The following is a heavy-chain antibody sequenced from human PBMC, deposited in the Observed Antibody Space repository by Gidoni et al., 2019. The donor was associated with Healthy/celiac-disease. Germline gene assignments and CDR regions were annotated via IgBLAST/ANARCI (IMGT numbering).Heavy chain of an antibody. D-gene: IGHD3-22*01. Sequence: QVQLVQSGAEVKKPGSSVKVSCKASGGTFSSYAISWVRPAPGQGLEWMGGIIPIFGTANYAQKFQGRVTITADKSTSTAYMELSSLRSEDTAVYYCARVESLGYYYDSSGYSADYYGMDVWGQGTTVTVS. V-gene: IGHV1-69*06. J-gene: IGHJ6*02. CDR1: GGTFSSYA. CDR3: ARVESLGYYYDSSGYSADYYGMDV. CDR2: IIPIFGTA.